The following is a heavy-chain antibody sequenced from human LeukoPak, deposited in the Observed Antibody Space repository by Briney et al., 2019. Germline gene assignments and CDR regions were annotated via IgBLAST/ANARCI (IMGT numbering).Heavy chain of an antibody. J-gene: IGHJ5*02. CDR1: GFSFSGSG. D-gene: IGHD3-22*01. Sequence: GGSLKLSCAASGFSFSGSGVQWVRQASGKGLEWVGRIRSKTNSYATAYAASVKGRFTISRDDSRYTAYLQMNSLKAEDTAVYYCTVTVGLPTWGQGTLVTVSS. V-gene: IGHV3-73*01. CDR3: TVTVGLPT. CDR2: IRSKTNSYAT.